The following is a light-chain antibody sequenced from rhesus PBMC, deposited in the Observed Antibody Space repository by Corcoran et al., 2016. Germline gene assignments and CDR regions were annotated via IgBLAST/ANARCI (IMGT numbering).Light chain of an antibody. CDR1: QGISNN. CDR3: QHGYGTPLT. CDR2: YAS. J-gene: IGKJ4*01. V-gene: IGKV1S15*01. Sequence: DIQMTQSPSSLSASVGDTVTITCRASQGISNNLAWYQQKPGKVPKLLIYYASTLQSGVPTRFSGSGSGTDVTLTISSLQPEDFATYDCQHGYGTPLTFGGGTKVESK.